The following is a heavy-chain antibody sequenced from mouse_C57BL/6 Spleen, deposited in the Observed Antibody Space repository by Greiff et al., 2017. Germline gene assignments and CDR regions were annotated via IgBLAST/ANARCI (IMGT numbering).Heavy chain of an antibody. CDR3: ARAPSWDYYAMDY. J-gene: IGHJ4*01. CDR2: INPSNGGT. Sequence: VQLQQPGTELVKPGASVKLSCKASGYTFTSYWMHWVKQRPGQGLEWIGNINPSNGGTNYNEKFKSKATLPVDTSSSTAYMQLSSLTSEDSAVYYWARAPSWDYYAMDYWGQGTSVTVSS. CDR1: GYTFTSYW. V-gene: IGHV1-53*01.